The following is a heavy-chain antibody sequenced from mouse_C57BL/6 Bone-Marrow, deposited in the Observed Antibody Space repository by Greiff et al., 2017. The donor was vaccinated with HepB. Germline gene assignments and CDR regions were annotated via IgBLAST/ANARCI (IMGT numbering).Heavy chain of an antibody. Sequence: EVKVVESGGGLVQPGGSLSLSCAASGFTFTDYYMSWVRQPPGKALEWLGCIRNKANGYTTEYSASVKGRFTISRDNSQSSLYLQMNALRAEDSATYYCARYEAMIKYFDVWGTGTTVTVSS. CDR3: ARYEAMIKYFDV. V-gene: IGHV7-3*01. J-gene: IGHJ1*03. CDR2: IRNKANGYTT. D-gene: IGHD2-4*01. CDR1: GFTFTDYY.